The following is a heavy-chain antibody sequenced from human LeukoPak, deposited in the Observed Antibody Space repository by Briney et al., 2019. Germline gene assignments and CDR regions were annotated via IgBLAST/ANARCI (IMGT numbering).Heavy chain of an antibody. D-gene: IGHD6-19*01. J-gene: IGHJ4*02. V-gene: IGHV3-21*01. CDR2: ISSSSSYI. Sequence: PGGSLRLSCAASGFTFSSYSMNWVRQAPGKGLEWVSSISSSSSYIYYADSVKGRFTISRDNAKNSLYLQMNSLRAEDTAVYYCARDPTVYSSGSKLFDYWAREPWSPSPQ. CDR1: GFTFSSYS. CDR3: ARDPTVYSSGSKLFDY.